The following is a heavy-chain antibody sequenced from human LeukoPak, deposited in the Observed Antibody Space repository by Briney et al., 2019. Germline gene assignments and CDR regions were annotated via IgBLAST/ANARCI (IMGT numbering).Heavy chain of an antibody. CDR1: GFTFSSYA. Sequence: GGSLRLSCAASGFTFSSYAMSWVRQAPGKGLEWVSAISGSGGSTYSADSVRGRFTISRDNSKSTLSLQMNSLRAEDTAVYFCAKGTPPHYYGSGSFYTAFDYWGQGTLVTVSS. V-gene: IGHV3-23*01. CDR3: AKGTPPHYYGSGSFYTAFDY. D-gene: IGHD3-10*01. CDR2: ISGSGGST. J-gene: IGHJ4*02.